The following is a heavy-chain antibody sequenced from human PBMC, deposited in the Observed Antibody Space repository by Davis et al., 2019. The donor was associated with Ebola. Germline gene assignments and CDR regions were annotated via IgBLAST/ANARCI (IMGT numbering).Heavy chain of an antibody. J-gene: IGHJ6*02. CDR1: GGSITSISYF. D-gene: IGHD4-17*01. Sequence: SETLSLTCTVSGGSITSISYFWGWIRQPPGKGLEWIGSVHYSGSTYYNPSLKSRVTISVDTSKSQFSLRLSSVTAADTAVYYCARGNYGDYIVLYYYNMDVWGQGTTVTVSS. CDR3: ARGNYGDYIVLYYYNMDV. CDR2: VHYSGST. V-gene: IGHV4-39*01.